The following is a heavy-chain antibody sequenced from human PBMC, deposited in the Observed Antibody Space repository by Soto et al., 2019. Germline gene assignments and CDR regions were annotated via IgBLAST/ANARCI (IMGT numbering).Heavy chain of an antibody. J-gene: IGHJ6*02. V-gene: IGHV3-15*07. Sequence: GGSLRLSCAASGFTFSNAWMNWVRQAPGKGLEWVGRIKSKTDGGTTDYAAPVKGRFTISRDNSKNTLYLQMNSLKTEDTAVYYCTTAGQEFYYYYGMDVWGQGTTVTVSS. CDR1: GFTFSNAW. CDR2: IKSKTDGGTT. CDR3: TTAGQEFYYYYGMDV.